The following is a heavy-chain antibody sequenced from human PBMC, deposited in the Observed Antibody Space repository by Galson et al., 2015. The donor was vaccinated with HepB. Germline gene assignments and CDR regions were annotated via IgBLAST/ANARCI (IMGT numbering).Heavy chain of an antibody. Sequence: SLRLSCAASGFTFSNYAMNWVCQAPGKGLEWVSALSGSGGSTYSADSVKGRFTISRDNSKNTLYLQMNSLRAEDTAVYFCARGPTYYDILTGYSGDAFEIWGQGTKVTVSS. CDR3: ARGPTYYDILTGYSGDAFEI. J-gene: IGHJ3*02. CDR2: LSGSGGST. D-gene: IGHD3-9*01. V-gene: IGHV3-23*01. CDR1: GFTFSNYA.